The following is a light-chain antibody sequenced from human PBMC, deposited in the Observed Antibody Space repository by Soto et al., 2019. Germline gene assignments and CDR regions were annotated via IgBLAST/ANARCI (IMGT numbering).Light chain of an antibody. CDR1: SSNIGSQY. CDR3: AAWDDSLRGQV. J-gene: IGLJ3*02. Sequence: QSVLTQPPSASGTPGQRVTISCSGSSSNIGSQYVYWYQQLPGTAPKLLFYRNDQRPSGVPDRFSVSKSGTSTSLAISGLRSEDEADYYCAAWDDSLRGQVFGGGTKLTVL. CDR2: RND. V-gene: IGLV1-47*01.